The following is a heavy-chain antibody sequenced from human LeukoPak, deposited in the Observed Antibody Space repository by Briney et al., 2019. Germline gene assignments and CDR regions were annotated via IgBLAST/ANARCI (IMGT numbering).Heavy chain of an antibody. CDR3: ATFPEGAAIPFDP. J-gene: IGHJ5*02. Sequence: ASVKVSCKASGYTFTGYYMHWVRQAPGQGLEWMGWINPNSGGTNYAQKFQGRVTMTRNTSISTAYMELRSLRSEDTAVYYCATFPEGAAIPFDPWGQGTLVTVSS. D-gene: IGHD2-2*01. CDR1: GYTFTGYY. CDR2: INPNSGGT. V-gene: IGHV1-2*02.